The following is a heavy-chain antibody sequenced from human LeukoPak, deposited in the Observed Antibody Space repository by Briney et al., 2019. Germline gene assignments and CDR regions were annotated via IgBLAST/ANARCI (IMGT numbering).Heavy chain of an antibody. Sequence: ASVKVSCKASGYTFTTYAMHWVRQAPGQRLEWMGWINAGTAYTKYSQTLQGRVTFTRDTSASTAYMELSSLRSEDTAVYYCAREYCSGGSCYPWSYWGQGTLVTVSS. V-gene: IGHV1-3*01. CDR2: INAGTAYT. CDR3: AREYCSGGSCYPWSY. CDR1: GYTFTTYA. J-gene: IGHJ4*02. D-gene: IGHD2-15*01.